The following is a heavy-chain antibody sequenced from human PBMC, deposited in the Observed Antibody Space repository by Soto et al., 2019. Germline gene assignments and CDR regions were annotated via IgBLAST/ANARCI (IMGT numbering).Heavy chain of an antibody. CDR3: VRDQDTYAQAVFDS. CDR2: IKTDGTST. D-gene: IGHD2-15*01. J-gene: IGHJ4*02. Sequence: EVQLVESGGGLVQPGGSLRLSCAASGFTLSSRWMHWVRQAPGKGLVWVSRIKTDGTSTSYADSVKGRFTISRDNANNTLYLQRNSLRAEDTGMYYCVRDQDTYAQAVFDSWGQGTLVTVSS. V-gene: IGHV3-74*01. CDR1: GFTLSSRW.